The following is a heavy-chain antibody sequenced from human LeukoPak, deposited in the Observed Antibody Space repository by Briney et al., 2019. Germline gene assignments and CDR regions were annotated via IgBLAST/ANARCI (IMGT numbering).Heavy chain of an antibody. CDR1: GGSITGYY. V-gene: IGHV4-34*01. Sequence: SETLSLTCAVYGGSITGYYWSWIRQTPGRGLEWVEEIHYTEATSYNPSLKSRATISTDTSKNQFSLRLSSVTAADTAVYYCARGNILTGYCFDFWGQGALVTVSS. D-gene: IGHD3-9*01. CDR2: IHYTEAT. J-gene: IGHJ4*02. CDR3: ARGNILTGYCFDF.